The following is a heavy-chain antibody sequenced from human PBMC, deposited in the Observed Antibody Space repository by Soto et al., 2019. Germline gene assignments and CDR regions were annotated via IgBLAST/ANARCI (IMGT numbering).Heavy chain of an antibody. Sequence: GESLKISCKGSGYTFTNYWIGWVRQMPGKGPEWMGIIYPGDSDTKYNPSFQGQVTISADKAITTTYLQLSRLKALDTAIYYWAASIFYYGMDVWGQGTTGT. CDR1: GYTFTNYW. CDR3: AASIFYYGMDV. CDR2: IYPGDSDT. J-gene: IGHJ6*02. V-gene: IGHV5-51*01.